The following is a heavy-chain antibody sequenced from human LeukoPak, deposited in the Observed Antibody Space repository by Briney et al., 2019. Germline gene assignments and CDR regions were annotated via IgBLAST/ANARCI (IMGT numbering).Heavy chain of an antibody. Sequence: SETLSLTCTVSGGSISSYYWSWIRQPPGKGLEWIGYIYYSGSTNYNPSLKSRVTISVDTSKNQFSLELSSVTAADTAVYYCARGAMGGANWFDPWGQGTLVTVSS. D-gene: IGHD5-18*01. CDR1: GGSISSYY. CDR2: IYYSGST. CDR3: ARGAMGGANWFDP. J-gene: IGHJ5*02. V-gene: IGHV4-59*12.